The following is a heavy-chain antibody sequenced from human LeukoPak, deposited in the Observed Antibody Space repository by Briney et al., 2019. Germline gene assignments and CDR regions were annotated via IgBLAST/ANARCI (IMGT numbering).Heavy chain of an antibody. CDR1: GGSISSYY. CDR2: IYTSGST. J-gene: IGHJ3*02. CDR3: AREGEWELPDAFDI. Sequence: SETLSLTCTVSGGSISSYYWSWIRQPAGKGLEWIGRIYTSGSTNYNPSLKSRVTMSVDTSKNQFSLKLSSVTAADTAVYYCAREGEWELPDAFDIWGQGTMVTVSS. V-gene: IGHV4-4*07. D-gene: IGHD1-26*01.